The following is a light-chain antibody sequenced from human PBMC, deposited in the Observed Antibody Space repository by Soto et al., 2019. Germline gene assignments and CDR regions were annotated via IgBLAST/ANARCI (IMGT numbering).Light chain of an antibody. CDR3: SSYRSSTTLEV. V-gene: IGLV2-14*01. Sequence: QSALTQPASVSVSPGQSITISCTGTSSDVGGYNYVSWYQQHPGKAPKLMIFEVSNRPSGVSNRFPGSKSGNTASLTISGLQAEDEADYYCSSYRSSTTLEVFGTGTKVTVL. CDR1: SSDVGGYNY. CDR2: EVS. J-gene: IGLJ1*01.